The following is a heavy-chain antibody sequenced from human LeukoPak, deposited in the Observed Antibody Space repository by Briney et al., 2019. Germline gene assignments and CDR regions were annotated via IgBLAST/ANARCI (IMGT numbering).Heavy chain of an antibody. J-gene: IGHJ2*01. D-gene: IGHD3-22*01. CDR3: ARTTYYYDSSGYPSQYFDL. CDR2: IYYSGST. V-gene: IGHV4-39*01. Sequence: SETLSLTCTVSGGSISSSSYYWGWIRQPPGKGLEWIGSIYYSGSTYYNPSLKSRVTISVDTSKNQFSLKLSSVTAADTAVYYCARTTYYYDSSGYPSQYFDLWGRGTLVTVSS. CDR1: GGSISSSSYY.